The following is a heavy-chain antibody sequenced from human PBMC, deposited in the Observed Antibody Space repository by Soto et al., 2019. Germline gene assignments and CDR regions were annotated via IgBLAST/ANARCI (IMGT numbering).Heavy chain of an antibody. CDR1: GYTFIDYY. CDR2: INPNNGGT. J-gene: IGHJ4*02. Sequence: QVQLVQSGAEVKKPGASVRVSCKASGYTFIDYYMHWLRQAPGQGLEWMGWINPNNGGTNYAQKLQGWVTLARDSSSNTVYMELRRLKSDDTAVYYCARGPSTGAFDHWGQGTLVTVSS. V-gene: IGHV1-2*04. D-gene: IGHD7-27*01. CDR3: ARGPSTGAFDH.